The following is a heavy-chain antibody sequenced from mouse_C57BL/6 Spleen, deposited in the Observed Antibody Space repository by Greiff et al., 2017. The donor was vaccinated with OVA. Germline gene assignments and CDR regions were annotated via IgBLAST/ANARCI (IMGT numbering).Heavy chain of an antibody. Sequence: EVQLQQSGPELVKPGASVKISCKASGYSITGYYMNWVKQSPEKSLEWIGEINPSTGGTTYNQKFKAKATLTVDKSSSTAYMQLKSLTSEDSAVYYCARCYYGSEGYFDVWGTGTTVTVSS. CDR2: INPSTGGT. D-gene: IGHD1-1*01. CDR1: GYSITGYY. J-gene: IGHJ1*03. V-gene: IGHV1-42*01. CDR3: ARCYYGSEGYFDV.